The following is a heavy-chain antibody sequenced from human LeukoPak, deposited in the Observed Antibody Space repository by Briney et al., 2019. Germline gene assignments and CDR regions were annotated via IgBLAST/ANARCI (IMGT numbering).Heavy chain of an antibody. J-gene: IGHJ4*02. CDR1: GGSISSYY. D-gene: IGHD3-22*01. CDR3: AHYYDSSGYFDY. Sequence: PSETLSLTCTVSGGSISSYYWSWIRQPPGKGLEWIGYIYYSGSTYYNPSLKSRVTISVDTSKNQFSLKLSSVTAADTAVYYCAHYYDSSGYFDYWGQGTLVTVSS. CDR2: IYYSGST. V-gene: IGHV4-59*06.